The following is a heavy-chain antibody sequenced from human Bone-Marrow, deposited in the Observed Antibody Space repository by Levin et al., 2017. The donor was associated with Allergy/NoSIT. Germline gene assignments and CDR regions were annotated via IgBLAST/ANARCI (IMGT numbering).Heavy chain of an antibody. V-gene: IGHV4-34*01. CDR2: INHSGST. Sequence: SQTLSLTCAVYGGSFSGYYWSWIRQPPGKGLEWIGEINHSGSTNYNPSLKSRVTISVDTSKNQFSLKLSSVTAADTAVYYCARGRVTIFGVAVLGASYYYYYGMDVWGQGTTVTVSS. CDR1: GGSFSGYY. CDR3: ARGRVTIFGVAVLGASYYYYYGMDV. J-gene: IGHJ6*02. D-gene: IGHD3-3*01.